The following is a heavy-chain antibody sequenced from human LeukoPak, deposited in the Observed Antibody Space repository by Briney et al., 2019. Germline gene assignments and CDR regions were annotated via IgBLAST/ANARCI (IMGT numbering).Heavy chain of an antibody. CDR1: GFIFKTYT. V-gene: IGHV3-21*01. D-gene: IGHD3-16*01. CDR2: ITGDCKYI. Sequence: KTGGSLRPSCAASGFIFKTYTMTWVRQAPGKGLEWVSSITGDCKYITYADSVKGRFTISRDNAKNSLYLQVASLRGDDTATYYCAREGNDYYYYQWGQGTLVTVSP. J-gene: IGHJ4*02. CDR3: AREGNDYYYYQ.